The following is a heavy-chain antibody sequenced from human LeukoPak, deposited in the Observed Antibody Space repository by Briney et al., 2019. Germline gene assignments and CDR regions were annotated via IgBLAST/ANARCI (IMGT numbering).Heavy chain of an antibody. D-gene: IGHD3-10*01. Sequence: GGSLRLSCATSGFTFSSYGMHSVRQAPGKGLEWVAFIWYDGSNKYYADSVKGRFTISRDNSKNTLYLQMNSLRAEDTAVYYCARDRITMVRGVILYYYGMDVWGQGTTVTVSS. V-gene: IGHV3-33*01. CDR2: IWYDGSNK. J-gene: IGHJ6*02. CDR3: ARDRITMVRGVILYYYGMDV. CDR1: GFTFSSYG.